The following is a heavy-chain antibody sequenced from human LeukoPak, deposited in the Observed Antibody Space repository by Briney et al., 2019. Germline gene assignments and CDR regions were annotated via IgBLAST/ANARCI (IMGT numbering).Heavy chain of an antibody. D-gene: IGHD3-22*01. J-gene: IGHJ3*02. V-gene: IGHV3-30*04. CDR3: ARSLTMSLSDAFDI. CDR1: GFTFSSYP. Sequence: GSLRLSCAASGFTFSSYPMHWVRQAPGKGLEWVAVISYDGSNKYYVDSVKGRFTISRDNSKNTLYLQMNSLRAEDTAVYYCARSLTMSLSDAFDIWGQGTMVTVSS. CDR2: ISYDGSNK.